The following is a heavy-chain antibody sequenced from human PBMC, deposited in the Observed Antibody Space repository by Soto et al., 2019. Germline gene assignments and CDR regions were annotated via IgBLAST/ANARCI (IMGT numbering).Heavy chain of an antibody. Sequence: ASVKVSCKASGCTFTSYGISWLRQSAGQGLEWMGWISAYNGNTNYAQKLQGRVTMTTDTSTSTAYMELRSLRSDDTAVYYCARDIVVVVAATRGAFDIWGQGTMVTV. CDR2: ISAYNGNT. CDR1: GCTFTSYG. J-gene: IGHJ3*02. D-gene: IGHD2-15*01. V-gene: IGHV1-18*04. CDR3: ARDIVVVVAATRGAFDI.